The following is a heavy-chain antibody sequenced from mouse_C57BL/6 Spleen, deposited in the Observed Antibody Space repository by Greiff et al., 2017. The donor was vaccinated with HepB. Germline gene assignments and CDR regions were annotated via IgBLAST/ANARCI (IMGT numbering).Heavy chain of an antibody. CDR2: IHPNSGST. J-gene: IGHJ4*01. CDR3: ARSTGITPGDAMDY. CDR1: GYTFTSYW. V-gene: IGHV1-64*01. D-gene: IGHD1-1*01. Sequence: QVQLQQPGAELVKPGASVKLSCKASGYTFTSYWMHWVKQRPGQGLEWIGMIHPNSGSTNYNEKFKSKATLTVDKSSSTAYMQLSGLTSEDSAVYYCARSTGITPGDAMDYWGQGTSVTVSS.